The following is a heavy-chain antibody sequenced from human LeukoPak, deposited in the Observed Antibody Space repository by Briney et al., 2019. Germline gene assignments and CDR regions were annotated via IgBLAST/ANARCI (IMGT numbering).Heavy chain of an antibody. CDR2: IYTSEST. D-gene: IGHD1-26*01. Sequence: SETLSLTCTVSGDSISSGSYYWSWIRQPAGKGLEWIGRIYTSESTNYNPSLKSRVTISADTSKNQFSLKLSSVTAADTAVYYCASGLLRSPRGYFDYWGQGTLVTVSS. V-gene: IGHV4-61*02. CDR3: ASGLLRSPRGYFDY. CDR1: GDSISSGSYY. J-gene: IGHJ4*02.